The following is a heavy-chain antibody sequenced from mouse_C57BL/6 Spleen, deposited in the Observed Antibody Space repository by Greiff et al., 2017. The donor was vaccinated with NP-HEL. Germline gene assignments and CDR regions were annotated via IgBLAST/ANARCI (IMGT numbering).Heavy chain of an antibody. V-gene: IGHV1-55*01. CDR2: IYPGSGST. Sequence: QVQLQQPGAELVKPGASVKMSCKASGYTFTSYWITWVKQRAGQGLEWIGDIYPGSGSTNYNEKFKSKATLTVDKSSSTAYMQLSSLTSEDSAVYYCVRYYYGSRSYSMDYWGQGTSVTVSS. CDR1: GYTFTSYW. CDR3: VRYYYGSRSYSMDY. D-gene: IGHD1-1*01. J-gene: IGHJ4*01.